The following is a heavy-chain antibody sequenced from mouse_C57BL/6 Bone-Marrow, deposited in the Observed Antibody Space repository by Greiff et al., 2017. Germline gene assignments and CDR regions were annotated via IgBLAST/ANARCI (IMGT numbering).Heavy chain of an antibody. CDR3: ARPLLRYGTWCAY. J-gene: IGHJ3*01. D-gene: IGHD1-1*01. V-gene: IGHV5-17*01. CDR2: ISSGSSPI. CDR1: GFTFSDYG. Sequence: EVKLMESGGGLVKPGGSLTLSCAASGFTFSDYGMHWVRQAPEQGLEWVAYISSGSSPISSADTVKGSFTIYRDNAKNTLFLQMTSLRSEDTAMYYCARPLLRYGTWCAYWGQGTLVTVSA.